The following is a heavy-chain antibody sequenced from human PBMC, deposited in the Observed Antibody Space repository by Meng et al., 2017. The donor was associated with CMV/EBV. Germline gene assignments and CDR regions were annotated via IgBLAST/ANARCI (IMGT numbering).Heavy chain of an antibody. Sequence: QGQLVRAGAEVEKPGASVKVSCKASGYTFSRYGISWVRQAPGQGLEWMGWISAYNGNTNYAQKLQGRVTMTTDTSTSTAYMELRSLRSDDTAVYYCAAYPQTMVRGVALWGAFDYWGQGTLVTVSS. D-gene: IGHD3-10*01. J-gene: IGHJ4*02. V-gene: IGHV1-18*01. CDR1: GYTFSRYG. CDR2: ISAYNGNT. CDR3: AAYPQTMVRGVALWGAFDY.